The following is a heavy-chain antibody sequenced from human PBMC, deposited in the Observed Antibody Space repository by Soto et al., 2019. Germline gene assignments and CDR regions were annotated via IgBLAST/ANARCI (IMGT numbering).Heavy chain of an antibody. V-gene: IGHV1-18*04. D-gene: IGHD2-15*01. J-gene: IGHJ5*01. CDR1: NYTFTNYG. CDR3: AREGVPLATLSVISFDS. Sequence: QVHLVQSGAEVKKPGASVKVSCKASNYTFTNYGVGWVRQAPGQGLEWMGGVSPSYGKTYYAHKLQGRVTMTADTSTGTLYMELRSLRSDDTAVYFCAREGVPLATLSVISFDSWGQGTLVSVSS. CDR2: VSPSYGKT.